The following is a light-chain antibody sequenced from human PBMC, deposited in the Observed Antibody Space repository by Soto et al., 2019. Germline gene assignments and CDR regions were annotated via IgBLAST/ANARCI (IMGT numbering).Light chain of an antibody. CDR2: DAS. CDR3: QQRSNWPSLT. CDR1: QSVGSY. Sequence: SPATLSVSRGERAPXXCRASQSVGSYLAWYQHKPGQAPRLLISDASNRATGIPARFSGSGSETDFTLTISSLEPEDSAVYYCQQRSNWPSLTFGGGTKVDI. J-gene: IGKJ4*01. V-gene: IGKV3-11*01.